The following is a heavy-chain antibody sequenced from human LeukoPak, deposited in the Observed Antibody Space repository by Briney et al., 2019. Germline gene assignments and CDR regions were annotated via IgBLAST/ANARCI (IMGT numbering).Heavy chain of an antibody. CDR2: ISSSSYI. Sequence: PRGSLRLSCAASGFTFSSYSMNWVRQAPGKGLEWVSSISSSSYIYYADSVKGRFTISRDNAKNSLYLQMNSLRAEDTAVYYCARGQFDLGYCSSTSCYTVYFDYWGQGTLVTVSS. CDR1: GFTFSSYS. J-gene: IGHJ4*02. V-gene: IGHV3-21*01. CDR3: ARGQFDLGYCSSTSCYTVYFDY. D-gene: IGHD2-2*02.